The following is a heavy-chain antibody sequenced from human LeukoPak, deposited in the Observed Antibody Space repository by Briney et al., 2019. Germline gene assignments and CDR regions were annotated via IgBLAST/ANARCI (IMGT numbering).Heavy chain of an antibody. CDR2: ISAYNGNT. V-gene: IGHV1-18*01. J-gene: IGHJ4*02. CDR1: GYTFTSYG. CDR3: ARMTYYYDSDPSGYFDY. D-gene: IGHD3-22*01. Sequence: ASVKASCKASGYTFTSYGISWVRQAPGQGLEWMGWISAYNGNTNYAQKLQGRVTMTTDTSTSTAYMELRSLRSDDTAVYYCARMTYYYDSDPSGYFDYWGQGTLVTVSS.